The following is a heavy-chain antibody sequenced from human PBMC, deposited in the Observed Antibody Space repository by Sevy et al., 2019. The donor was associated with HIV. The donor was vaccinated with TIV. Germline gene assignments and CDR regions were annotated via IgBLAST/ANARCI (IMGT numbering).Heavy chain of an antibody. CDR2: IYPGDSDT. CDR3: AGLAGYDSSGYYCPFDY. J-gene: IGHJ4*02. V-gene: IGHV5-51*07. D-gene: IGHD3-22*01. CDR1: GYSFTSYW. Sequence: GESLKISCKGSGYSFTSYWIGWVHQMPGKGLEWMGIIYPGDSDTRYSPSFQGQVTISADKSISTAYLQWSSLKASDTAMYYCAGLAGYDSSGYYCPFDYWGQGTLVTVSS.